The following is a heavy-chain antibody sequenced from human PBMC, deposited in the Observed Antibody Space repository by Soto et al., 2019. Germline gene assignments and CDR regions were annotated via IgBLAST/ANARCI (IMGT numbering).Heavy chain of an antibody. CDR2: IIPIFGTA. Sequence: QVQLMQSGAEVKKPGSSVKVSCKASGGTFSSYAISWVRQAPGQGLEWMGGIIPIFGTANYAQKFQGRVTITADESTSTAYMELSSLRSEDTAVYYCARDRGKAVAGTNYFDYWGQGTLVTVSS. V-gene: IGHV1-69*12. CDR3: ARDRGKAVAGTNYFDY. D-gene: IGHD6-19*01. J-gene: IGHJ4*02. CDR1: GGTFSSYA.